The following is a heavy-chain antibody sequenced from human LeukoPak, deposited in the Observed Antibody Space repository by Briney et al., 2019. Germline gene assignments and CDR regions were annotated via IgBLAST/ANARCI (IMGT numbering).Heavy chain of an antibody. CDR3: ARRGYSYGYGFDY. Sequence: PGGSLRLSCAASGFTFSSYAMNWVRQAPGRGLEWVSAISESGDRTYFADSVKGRFTISRDNSENTLYLQINNLRAEDTAVYYCARRGYSYGYGFDYWGQGTLVTVSS. D-gene: IGHD5-18*01. CDR1: GFTFSSYA. J-gene: IGHJ4*02. V-gene: IGHV3-23*01. CDR2: ISESGDRT.